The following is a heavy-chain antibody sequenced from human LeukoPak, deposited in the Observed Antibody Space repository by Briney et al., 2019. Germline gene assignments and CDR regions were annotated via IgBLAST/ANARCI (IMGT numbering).Heavy chain of an antibody. CDR1: GFTFSSYA. V-gene: IGHV3-23*01. J-gene: IGHJ4*02. Sequence: PGGSLRLSCAASGFTFSSYAMSWVRQAPGKGLEWVSAISGSGGSTYYADSVKGRFTISRDNSKNTLYLQMNSLRAKDTAVYYCAKDKAYDSSGYDYWGQGTLVTVSS. CDR3: AKDKAYDSSGYDY. CDR2: ISGSGGST. D-gene: IGHD3-22*01.